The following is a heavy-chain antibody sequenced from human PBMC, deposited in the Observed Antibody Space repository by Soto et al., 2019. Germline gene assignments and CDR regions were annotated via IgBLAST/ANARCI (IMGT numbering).Heavy chain of an antibody. V-gene: IGHV1-69*02. CDR3: ARMGIAVAPPRGQN. CDR1: GGTFSSYT. Sequence: ASVKVSCKASGGTFSSYTISWVRQAPGQGLEWMGRIIPILGIANYAQKFQGRVTITADKSTSTAYMELSSLRSEDTAVYYCARMGIAVAPPRGQNWGQGTLVTVSS. D-gene: IGHD6-19*01. CDR2: IIPILGIA. J-gene: IGHJ4*02.